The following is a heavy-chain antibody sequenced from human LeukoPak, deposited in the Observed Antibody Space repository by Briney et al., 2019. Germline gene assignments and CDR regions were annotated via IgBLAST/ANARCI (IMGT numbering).Heavy chain of an antibody. J-gene: IGHJ6*04. CDR2: MSYDGSNK. D-gene: IGHD3-10*01. Sequence: GGSLRLSCAAPGFTFSSYGMHWVRQAPGKGLEWVAVMSYDGSNKYYADSVKGRFTISRDNSKNTLYLQMNSLRAEDTAVYYCARRHYYGSGSYQDYYYYYGMDVWGKGTTVTVSS. V-gene: IGHV3-30*19. CDR3: ARRHYYGSGSYQDYYYYYGMDV. CDR1: GFTFSSYG.